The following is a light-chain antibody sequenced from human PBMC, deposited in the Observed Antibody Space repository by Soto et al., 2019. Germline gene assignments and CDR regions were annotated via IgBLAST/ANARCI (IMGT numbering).Light chain of an antibody. CDR1: SSDVGGYNY. CDR3: GSYAGGNTFV. V-gene: IGLV2-8*01. Sequence: QSVLTQSPSASGSPGQSVTISCIGTSSDVGGYNYVSWYQHHPGKAPKLIIYEVTKRPSGVPDRFSDSRSGTTASLTVSGLQAEDEADYYCGSYAGGNTFVFGTGTKVTVL. J-gene: IGLJ1*01. CDR2: EVT.